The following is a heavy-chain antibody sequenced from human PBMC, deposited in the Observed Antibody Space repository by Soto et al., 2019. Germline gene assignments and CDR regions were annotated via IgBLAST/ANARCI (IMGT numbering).Heavy chain of an antibody. CDR3: ASQGIAAAGGGVDP. CDR1: GGTFSSYA. D-gene: IGHD6-13*01. J-gene: IGHJ5*02. Sequence: QVQLVQSGAEVKKPGSSVKVSCKASGGTFSSYAISWVRQAPGQGLEWMGGIIPIFGTANYAQKFQGRVTITADKSTSTAYMRLSSLRSEDTAVYYCASQGIAAAGGGVDPWGQGTLVTVSS. V-gene: IGHV1-69*06. CDR2: IIPIFGTA.